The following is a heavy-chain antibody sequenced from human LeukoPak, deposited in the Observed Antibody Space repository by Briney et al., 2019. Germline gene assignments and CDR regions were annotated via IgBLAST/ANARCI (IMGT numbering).Heavy chain of an antibody. CDR2: ISKTGGTK. CDR1: GFTFSAYG. D-gene: IGHD5-18*01. V-gene: IGHV3-30*18. CDR3: AKEVGYNYAPLDY. Sequence: GGSLRLSCAASGFTFSAYGMQWVRQAPGKGLEWLAVISKTGGTKYYADSVKGRFAVSRDNAGNTLYLQMNSLRPEDTAVYYCAKEVGYNYAPLDYWGLGTLVTVSS. J-gene: IGHJ4*02.